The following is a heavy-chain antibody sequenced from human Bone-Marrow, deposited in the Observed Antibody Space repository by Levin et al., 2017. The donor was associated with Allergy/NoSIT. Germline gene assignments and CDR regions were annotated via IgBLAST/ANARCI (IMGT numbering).Heavy chain of an antibody. D-gene: IGHD2-21*02. CDR2: ISSSSSYI. Sequence: GGSLRLSCAASGXXXXSYSMXGVRQDPGKGLEWVSSISSSSSYIYYADSVKGRFTISRDNAKNSLYLQMNSLRAEDTAVYYCARDYGGGDCGGDCYSSDAFDIWGQGTMVTVSS. J-gene: IGHJ3*02. V-gene: IGHV3-21*01. CDR1: GXXXXSYS. CDR3: ARDYGGGDCGGDCYSSDAFDI.